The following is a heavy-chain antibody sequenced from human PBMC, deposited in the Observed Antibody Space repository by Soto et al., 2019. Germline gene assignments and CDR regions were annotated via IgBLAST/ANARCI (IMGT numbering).Heavy chain of an antibody. CDR2: ISHDGNNT. D-gene: IGHD3-22*01. V-gene: IGHV3-30-3*01. CDR3: ASPRYYSDSPTYSDGQPADY. Sequence: QVQLVDSGGGVVQPGGSLRLSCAASGFTFSSYAMYWVRQAPGKGLEWMAFISHDGNNTYYADSVKGRFSISRDNSKNTLYLQMNSLSNEDTSMFYCASPRYYSDSPTYSDGQPADYWGLGTLVTVSS. J-gene: IGHJ4*02. CDR1: GFTFSSYA.